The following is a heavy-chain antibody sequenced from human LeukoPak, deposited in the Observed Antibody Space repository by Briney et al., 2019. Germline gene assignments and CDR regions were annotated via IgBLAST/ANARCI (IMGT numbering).Heavy chain of an antibody. V-gene: IGHV3-23*01. Sequence: GGSLRLPCAASGFTFSRNAMNWVRQAPGKGLEWVASISGNGVGTYYADSVKGRFNISRDNSKNTLYLQMNSLRTEDTAVYHCAKDANYFDSGSYLIPFDFWGQGTLVTVSS. CDR1: GFTFSRNA. CDR2: ISGNGVGT. CDR3: AKDANYFDSGSYLIPFDF. J-gene: IGHJ4*02. D-gene: IGHD3-22*01.